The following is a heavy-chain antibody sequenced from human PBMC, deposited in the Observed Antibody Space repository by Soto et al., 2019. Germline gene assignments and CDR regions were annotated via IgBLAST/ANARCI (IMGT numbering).Heavy chain of an antibody. V-gene: IGHV1-2*02. CDR3: ARDLVLMVYAPRGYYGMDV. D-gene: IGHD2-8*01. CDR2: INPNSGGT. CDR1: GYTFTGYY. Sequence: VSVKVSCKASGYTFTGYYMHWVRQAPGQGLEWMGWINPNSGGTNYAQKFQGRVTMTRDTSISTAYMELSRLRSDDTAVYYCARDLVLMVYAPRGYYGMDVWGQGTTVTVSS. J-gene: IGHJ6*02.